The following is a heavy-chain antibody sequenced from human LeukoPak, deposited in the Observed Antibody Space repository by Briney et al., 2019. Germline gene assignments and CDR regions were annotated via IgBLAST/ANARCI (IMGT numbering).Heavy chain of an antibody. CDR1: GFTFSSYW. CDR2: ISYDRSKK. J-gene: IGHJ4*02. V-gene: IGHV3-30*03. CDR3: AIGDNLGELSSTLDY. Sequence: GGSLRFSCAASGFTFSSYWMHWVRQAPGKGPEWVAVISYDRSKKFYADSVKGRFTISRDNSKNTIFLQMNSLRIEDTAVYYCAIGDNLGELSSTLDYWGQGTLVTVSS. D-gene: IGHD3-16*02.